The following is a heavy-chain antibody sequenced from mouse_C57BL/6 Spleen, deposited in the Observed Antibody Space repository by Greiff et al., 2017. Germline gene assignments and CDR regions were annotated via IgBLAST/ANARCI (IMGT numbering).Heavy chain of an antibody. D-gene: IGHD3-3*01. J-gene: IGHJ3*01. CDR3: ARGDLFAY. CDR1: GFTFSSYA. CDR2: ISDGGSYT. Sequence: EVQGVESGGGLVKPGGSLKLSCAASGFTFSSYAMSWVPQTPEKRLEWVATISDGGSYTYYPDNVKGRFTISRDNAKNNLYLQMSHLKSEDTAMYYCARGDLFAYWGQGTLVTVSA. V-gene: IGHV5-4*01.